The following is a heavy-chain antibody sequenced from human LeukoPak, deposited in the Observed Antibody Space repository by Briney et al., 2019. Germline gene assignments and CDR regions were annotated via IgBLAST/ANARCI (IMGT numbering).Heavy chain of an antibody. CDR2: ISAYNGNT. CDR3: ARVYGSGSHNYYYYYGMDV. J-gene: IGHJ6*02. V-gene: IGHV1-18*01. D-gene: IGHD3-10*01. CDR1: GYTFTIYG. Sequence: ASVTVSCKASGYTFTIYGISWVRQAPGQGLEWMGWISAYNGNTNYSQKLQGRVTMTTDTSTSTAYMELRSLRSDDTAVYYCARVYGSGSHNYYYYYGMDVWGQGTTVTVSS.